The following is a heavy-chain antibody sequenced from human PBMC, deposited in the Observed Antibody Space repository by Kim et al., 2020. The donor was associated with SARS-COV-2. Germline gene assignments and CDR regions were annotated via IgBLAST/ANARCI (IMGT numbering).Heavy chain of an antibody. CDR2: IRGSGGST. J-gene: IGHJ4*02. CDR1: GFTFRNYA. V-gene: IGHV3-23*01. Sequence: GGSLRLSCVASGFTFRNYAMNWVRQGPGKGPEWVAGIRGSGGSTHYAESVKGRFIISRDNSKNTVFLQMNSLGADDTARYYCARGNVEPVSIWGTWGQGT. CDR3: ARGNVEPVSIWGT. D-gene: IGHD1-1*01.